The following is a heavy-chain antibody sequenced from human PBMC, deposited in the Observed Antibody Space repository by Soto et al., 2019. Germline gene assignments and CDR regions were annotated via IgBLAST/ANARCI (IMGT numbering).Heavy chain of an antibody. V-gene: IGHV1-3*01. D-gene: IGHD6-13*01. CDR2: INAGNGNT. J-gene: IGHJ4*02. Sequence: GASVKVSCKASGYTFTSYAMHWVRQAPGQRLEWMGWINAGNGNTKYSQKFQGRVTITRDTSASTAYMELSSLRSEDTAVYYCARALGWGSSWYTFDYWGQGTLVTVSS. CDR1: GYTFTSYA. CDR3: ARALGWGSSWYTFDY.